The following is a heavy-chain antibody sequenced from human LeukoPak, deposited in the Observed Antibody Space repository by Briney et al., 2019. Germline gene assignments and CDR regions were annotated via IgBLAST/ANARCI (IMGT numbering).Heavy chain of an antibody. CDR3: ARGRVGYDSSGDY. V-gene: IGHV4-59*08. CDR2: IYYSGST. CDR1: GGSISSYY. Sequence: SETLSLTCTVSGGSISSYYWSWIRQPPGKGLEWIGYIYYSGSTNYNPSLKSRVTISIDTSKNQFSLKLSSVTAADTAVYYCARGRVGYDSSGDYWGQGTLVTVSS. J-gene: IGHJ4*02. D-gene: IGHD3-22*01.